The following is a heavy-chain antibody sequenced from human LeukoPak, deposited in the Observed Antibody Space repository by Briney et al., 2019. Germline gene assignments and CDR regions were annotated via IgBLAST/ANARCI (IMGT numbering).Heavy chain of an antibody. Sequence: ASLKASCKASGYTFTTYYIHWMRQTPGQGFEWMGVSYPDAGTTDHGPRFRDRFVMPADTATSTVYMELRSLTSKDTGVYYCVREFVGGTFDYWGQGALLTVSA. D-gene: IGHD3-3*01. CDR2: SYPDAGTT. CDR3: VREFVGGTFDY. V-gene: IGHV1-46*01. J-gene: IGHJ4*02. CDR1: GYTFTTYY.